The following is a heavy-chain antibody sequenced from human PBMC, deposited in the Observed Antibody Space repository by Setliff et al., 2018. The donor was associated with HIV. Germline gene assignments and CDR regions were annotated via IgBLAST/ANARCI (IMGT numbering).Heavy chain of an antibody. CDR2: IIPIFGTA. CDR3: ARVGPESLPYTWDDEADTFDI. CDR1: GVTFSNYA. J-gene: IGHJ3*02. D-gene: IGHD1-1*01. Sequence: SVKVSCKASGVTFSNYAISWVRQAPGQGLEWMGGIIPIFGTANYAQKFQGRVTITTDESTITAYMELRSLRSDDTAVYYCARVGPESLPYTWDDEADTFDIWGQGTMVTVSS. V-gene: IGHV1-69*05.